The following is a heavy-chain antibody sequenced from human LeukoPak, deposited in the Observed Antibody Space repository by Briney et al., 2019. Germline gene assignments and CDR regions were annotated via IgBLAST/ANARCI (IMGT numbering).Heavy chain of an antibody. V-gene: IGHV1-8*01. CDR2: MNPNSGNT. CDR1: GYTFTSYD. D-gene: IGHD1-26*01. Sequence: ASVKVSCKASGYTFTSYDINWVRQATGQGLEWMGWMNPNSGNTGYAQKFQGRVTMTRNTSISTAYMELSSLRPEDTAVYYCASLGGYRIVGATTSDAFDIWGQGTMVTVSS. J-gene: IGHJ3*02. CDR3: ASLGGYRIVGATTSDAFDI.